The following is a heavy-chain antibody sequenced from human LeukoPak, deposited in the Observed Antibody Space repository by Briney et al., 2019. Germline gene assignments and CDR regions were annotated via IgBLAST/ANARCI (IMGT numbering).Heavy chain of an antibody. D-gene: IGHD6-13*01. V-gene: IGHV3-30*18. Sequence: GESLRLSCAASGFTFSSYGMHWVRQAPGKGLEWVAVISYDGSNKYYADSVKGRFTISRDNSKNTLYLQMNSLRAEDTAVYYCAKGDSSSWYLYFDYWGQGTLVTVSS. CDR3: AKGDSSSWYLYFDY. CDR1: GFTFSSYG. CDR2: ISYDGSNK. J-gene: IGHJ4*02.